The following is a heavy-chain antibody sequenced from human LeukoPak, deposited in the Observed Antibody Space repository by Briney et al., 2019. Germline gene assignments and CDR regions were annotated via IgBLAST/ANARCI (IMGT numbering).Heavy chain of an antibody. Sequence: GESLQISCQGSGYSFTTYWISWVRQMPGKGLEWMGIIYPGDSDTRYSPSFQGQVTISADKSISTAYLQWSSLKASDTAIYYCARHISVAGGTDYWGQGSVVTVSS. V-gene: IGHV5-51*01. D-gene: IGHD6-19*01. J-gene: IGHJ4*02. CDR2: IYPGDSDT. CDR1: GYSFTTYW. CDR3: ARHISVAGGTDY.